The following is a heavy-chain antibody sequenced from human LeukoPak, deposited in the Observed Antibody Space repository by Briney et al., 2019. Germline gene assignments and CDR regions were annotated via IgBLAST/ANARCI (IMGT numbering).Heavy chain of an antibody. D-gene: IGHD6-13*01. J-gene: IGHJ4*02. Sequence: GGSLRLSCVVSGPTFSSYSMSRVRQAPGKGLEWVSGISASGGDTWYPDSVKGRFTISRDNSKNTLFLQMNSLRVEDTAIYYCAKDAAGPEYWGQGTLVTVSS. CDR2: ISASGGDT. CDR1: GPTFSSYS. CDR3: AKDAAGPEY. V-gene: IGHV3-23*01.